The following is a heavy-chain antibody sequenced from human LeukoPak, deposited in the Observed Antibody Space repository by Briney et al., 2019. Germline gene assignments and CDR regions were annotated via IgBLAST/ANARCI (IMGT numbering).Heavy chain of an antibody. J-gene: IGHJ6*02. CDR3: ARVGRYYPAAYGMDV. CDR2: ISAYNGNT. CDR1: GYTFTSYG. V-gene: IGHV1-18*01. D-gene: IGHD2/OR15-2a*01. Sequence: ASVKVSCKASGYTFTSYGISWVRQAPGQGLEWMGWISAYNGNTNYAQKLQGRVTMTTDTSTSTAYMELRSLRSDDTAVYYCARVGRYYPAAYGMDVWGQGTTVTVSS.